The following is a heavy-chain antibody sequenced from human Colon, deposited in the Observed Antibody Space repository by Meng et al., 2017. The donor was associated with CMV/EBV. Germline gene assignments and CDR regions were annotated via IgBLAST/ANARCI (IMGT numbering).Heavy chain of an antibody. Sequence: GESLKISCSASGFNFRSFEMNWVRQAPGKGLEWVAYISSGGQTIHYADSVKGRFTISRDNTNNSLYLHMTSLRAEDTAVYYCAKTSGHDYRGMDVWGQGTTVTVSS. V-gene: IGHV3-48*03. CDR2: ISSGGQTI. CDR3: AKTSGHDYRGMDV. J-gene: IGHJ6*02. D-gene: IGHD5-12*01. CDR1: GFNFRSFE.